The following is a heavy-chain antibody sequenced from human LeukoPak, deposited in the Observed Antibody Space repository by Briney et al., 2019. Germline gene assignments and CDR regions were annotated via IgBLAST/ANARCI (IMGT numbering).Heavy chain of an antibody. CDR3: ARDAGLVGTVVFDY. D-gene: IGHD4-23*01. Sequence: SETLSLTCTVSGGSIRNYYWTWIRQPPGKGLEWIGYIYSSGATTYNPSLQRGATMSRDTSKKQLSLKLRSVTAADTATYYCARDAGLVGTVVFDYWGQGTLVTVSS. V-gene: IGHV4-59*01. J-gene: IGHJ4*02. CDR1: GGSIRNYY. CDR2: IYSSGAT.